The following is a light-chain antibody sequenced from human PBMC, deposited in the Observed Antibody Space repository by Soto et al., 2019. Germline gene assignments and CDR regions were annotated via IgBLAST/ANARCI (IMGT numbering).Light chain of an antibody. V-gene: IGKV3-20*01. Sequence: EIVLTQSPGTLSLSPGESATLSCRASQSVSSSYLAWYQQKPGQAPRLLIYGASSRATGIPDRFSGSGSGTDFTLTISKLEPEDFAVYYYQQYGSSPRYTFGQGTKLEIK. J-gene: IGKJ2*01. CDR1: QSVSSSY. CDR3: QQYGSSPRYT. CDR2: GAS.